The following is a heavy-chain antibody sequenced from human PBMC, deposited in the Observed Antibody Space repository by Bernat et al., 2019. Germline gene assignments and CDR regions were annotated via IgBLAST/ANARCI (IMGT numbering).Heavy chain of an antibody. Sequence: QVQLVQSGAEVKKPGSSVKVSCKASGGTFSSYAISWVRQAAGQGPEWMGGSIPIFGTANSAQKFQGRVTITADESTSTAYMELSSLRSDDTAVYYCAGGNYYGSGSYYAPFDYWGQGTLVTVSS. CDR2: SIPIFGTA. V-gene: IGHV1-69*01. J-gene: IGHJ4*02. D-gene: IGHD3-10*01. CDR1: GGTFSSYA. CDR3: AGGNYYGSGSYYAPFDY.